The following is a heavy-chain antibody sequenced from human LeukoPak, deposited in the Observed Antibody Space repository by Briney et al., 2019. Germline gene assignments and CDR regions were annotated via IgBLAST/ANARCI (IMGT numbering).Heavy chain of an antibody. D-gene: IGHD5-18*01. CDR2: IYYSGST. Sequence: PSETLSLTCTVSGGSISSYYWSWIRQPPGKGLEWIGYIYYSGSTNYNPSLKSRVTISVDTSRNQFSLKLSSVTAADTAVYYCARAARGIQLWTDFDYWGQGTLVTVSS. CDR1: GGSISSYY. CDR3: ARAARGIQLWTDFDY. V-gene: IGHV4-59*01. J-gene: IGHJ4*02.